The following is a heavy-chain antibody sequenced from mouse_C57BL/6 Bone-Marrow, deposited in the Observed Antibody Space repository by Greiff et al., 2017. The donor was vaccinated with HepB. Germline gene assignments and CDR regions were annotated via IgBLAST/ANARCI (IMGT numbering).Heavy chain of an antibody. CDR1: GFTFSSYA. J-gene: IGHJ3*01. CDR2: ISSGGDYI. CDR3: TREEIYYGNLGFAY. D-gene: IGHD2-1*01. V-gene: IGHV5-9-1*02. Sequence: EVKVEESGEGLVKPGGSLKLSCAASGFTFSSYAMSWVRQTPEKRLEWVAYISSGGDYIYYADTVKGRFTISRDNARNTLYLQMSSLKSEDTAMYYCTREEIYYGNLGFAYWGQGTLVTVSA.